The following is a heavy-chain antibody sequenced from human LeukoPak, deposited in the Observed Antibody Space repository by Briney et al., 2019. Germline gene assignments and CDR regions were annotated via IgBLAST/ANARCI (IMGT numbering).Heavy chain of an antibody. CDR2: IKQDGSVQ. Sequence: GGSLRLSCAASGFPFSSYSMTWVRQAPGKGLEWVANIKQDGSVQFYMDSLKGRFSVSRDNAKNSLYLQMNGLRVEDTAVYYCTRLQIAVAGPNWFDPWGQGTLVTVSS. CDR3: TRLQIAVAGPNWFDP. J-gene: IGHJ5*02. D-gene: IGHD6-19*01. CDR1: GFPFSSYS. V-gene: IGHV3-7*01.